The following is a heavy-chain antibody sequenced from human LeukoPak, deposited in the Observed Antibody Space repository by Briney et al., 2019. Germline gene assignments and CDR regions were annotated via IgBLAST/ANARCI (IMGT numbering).Heavy chain of an antibody. CDR2: ISYDGSNK. CDR3: AREIYYFDY. V-gene: IGHV3-30-3*01. CDR1: GFTFSSYA. Sequence: PGGSLRLPCAASGFTFSSYAMHWVRQAPGKGLEWVAVISYDGSNKYYADSVKGRFTISRDNSKNTLYLQMNSLRAEDTAVYYCAREIYYFDYWGQGTLVTVSS. J-gene: IGHJ4*02. D-gene: IGHD2/OR15-2a*01.